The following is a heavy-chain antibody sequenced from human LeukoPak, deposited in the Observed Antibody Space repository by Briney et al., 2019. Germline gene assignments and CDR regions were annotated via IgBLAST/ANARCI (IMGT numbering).Heavy chain of an antibody. J-gene: IGHJ4*02. CDR1: GGSFSGYY. D-gene: IGHD3-16*01. V-gene: IGHV4-34*01. CDR3: AASRVGDLGTNNDY. Sequence: SETLSLTCAVYGGSFSGYYWSWIRQPPGKGLEWIGEINHSGSTNYNPSLKSRVTISVDTSKNQFSLKLSSVTAADPALYYWAASRVGDLGTNNDYWGKETLVTVSS. CDR2: INHSGST.